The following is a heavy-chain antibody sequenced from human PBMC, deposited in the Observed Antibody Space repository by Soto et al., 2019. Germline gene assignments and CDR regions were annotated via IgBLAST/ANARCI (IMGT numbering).Heavy chain of an antibody. CDR2: MSPNSGAT. Sequence: QVQLVQSGAEVTKPGASVKVSCKASGYTFTSYDINWVRQATGQGLEWMGWMSPNSGATGYAQKFQGRVTMTRDTAIRTAYMELNTLRSEDTAIYAFTRGVDAGVDVWGQGSTVTVSS. CDR1: GYTFTSYD. CDR3: TRGVDAGVDV. D-gene: IGHD2-15*01. V-gene: IGHV1-8*01. J-gene: IGHJ6*02.